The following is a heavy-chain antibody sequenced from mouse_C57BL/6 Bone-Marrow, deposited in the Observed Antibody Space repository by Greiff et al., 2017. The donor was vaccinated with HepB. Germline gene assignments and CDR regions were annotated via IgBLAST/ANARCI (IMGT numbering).Heavy chain of an antibody. Sequence: EVQLQQSGPGLVKPSQSLSLTCSVTGYSITSGYYWNWIRQFPGNKLEWMGYISYDGSNNYNPSLKNRISITRDTSKNQFFLKLNSVTTEDTATYYCAPDGYYDYYAMDYWGQGTSVTVSS. V-gene: IGHV3-6*01. CDR1: GYSITSGYY. CDR3: APDGYYDYYAMDY. D-gene: IGHD2-3*01. CDR2: ISYDGSN. J-gene: IGHJ4*01.